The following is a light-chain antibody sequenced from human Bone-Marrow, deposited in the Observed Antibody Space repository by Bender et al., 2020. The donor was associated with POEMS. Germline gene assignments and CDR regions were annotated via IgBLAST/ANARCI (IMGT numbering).Light chain of an antibody. Sequence: QSALTQPASVSGSPGQSITLSCTGTTSDVGRYDYVSWYQQHPGKAPKLIIFGVTYRPSGVSDRFSGSKSGSTASLTISGLQAEDDAVYYCDSYTTGYTLVLFGGGTKLTVL. CDR2: GVT. J-gene: IGLJ2*01. V-gene: IGLV2-14*03. CDR1: TSDVGRYDY. CDR3: DSYTTGYTLVL.